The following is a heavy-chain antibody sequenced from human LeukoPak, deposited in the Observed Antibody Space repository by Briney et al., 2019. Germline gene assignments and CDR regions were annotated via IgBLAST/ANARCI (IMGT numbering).Heavy chain of an antibody. Sequence: PGGSLRLSCAASGFTFSSCAMNWVRQARGKGVEGVSVISGSGGSTSYADSVKGRFTISRDNSKNTMYLQMNSLRAEDTAVYYCAKSLRGLIAVNDAFDMWGQGTRVTVSS. J-gene: IGHJ3*02. CDR3: AKSLRGLIAVNDAFDM. CDR2: ISGSGGST. V-gene: IGHV3-23*01. CDR1: GFTFSSCA. D-gene: IGHD6-19*01.